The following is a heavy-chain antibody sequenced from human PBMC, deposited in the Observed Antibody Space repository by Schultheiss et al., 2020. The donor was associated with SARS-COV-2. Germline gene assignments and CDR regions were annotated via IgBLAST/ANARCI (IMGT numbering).Heavy chain of an antibody. CDR1: GFTFSSYA. V-gene: IGHV3-23*01. CDR3: VNRGDSSSFAFDI. CDR2: ISGSGGST. D-gene: IGHD6-6*01. J-gene: IGHJ3*02. Sequence: GGSLRLSCAASGFTFSSYAMSWVRQAPGKGLEWVSAISGSGGSTYYADSVKGRFTISRDNAKNSLYLQMNSLRAEDTAVYYCVNRGDSSSFAFDIWGQGTMVTVSS.